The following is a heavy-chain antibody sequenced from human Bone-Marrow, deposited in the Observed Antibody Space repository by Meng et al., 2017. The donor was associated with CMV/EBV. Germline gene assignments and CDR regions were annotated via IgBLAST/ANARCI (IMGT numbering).Heavy chain of an antibody. J-gene: IGHJ3*02. CDR3: AKDTAALAYGAFDI. D-gene: IGHD2-2*01. Sequence: SLKISCVASGFTFDDYAMHWVRQVPGTGLEWVSGITWNSGSIGYADSVQGRFTISRDNANNSLYLQMNSLKAEDTALYYCAKDTAALAYGAFDIWGQRTMVTVSS. CDR2: ITWNSGSI. V-gene: IGHV3-9*01. CDR1: GFTFDDYA.